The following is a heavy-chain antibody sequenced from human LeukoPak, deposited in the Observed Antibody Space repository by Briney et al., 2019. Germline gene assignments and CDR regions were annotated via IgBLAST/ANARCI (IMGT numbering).Heavy chain of an antibody. Sequence: PGGSLRLSCAASGFIFSYYAMHWVRQAPGGGLEWVAVISYDGSKKYYGDSVKGRFTISRDNSKNTLYLQMNSLRGEDTAVYYCARDQTGPYNVDSWGQGTLVTVSS. D-gene: IGHD7-27*01. CDR1: GFIFSYYA. CDR2: ISYDGSKK. J-gene: IGHJ4*02. CDR3: ARDQTGPYNVDS. V-gene: IGHV3-30*04.